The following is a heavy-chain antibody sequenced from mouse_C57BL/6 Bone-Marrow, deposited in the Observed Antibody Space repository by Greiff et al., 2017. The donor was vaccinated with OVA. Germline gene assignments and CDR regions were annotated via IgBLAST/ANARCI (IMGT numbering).Heavy chain of an antibody. CDR2: SRNKANDYTT. CDR1: GFTFSDFY. J-gene: IGHJ1*03. V-gene: IGHV7-1*01. CDR3: ARDDYYWYFDV. Sequence: EVKLVESGGGLVQSGRSLRLSCATSGFTFSDFYMEWVRQAPGKGLEWIAASRNKANDYTTEYSASVKGRFIVSRDTSQSILYRQMNALRAEDTAIYYCARDDYYWYFDVWGTGTPVTVSS.